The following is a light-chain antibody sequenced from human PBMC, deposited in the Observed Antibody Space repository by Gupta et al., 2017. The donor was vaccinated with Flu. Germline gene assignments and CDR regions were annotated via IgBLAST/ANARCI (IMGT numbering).Light chain of an antibody. CDR3: QHRLNWL. V-gene: IGKV3-11*01. CDR1: YRVSGD. J-gene: IGKJ2*01. CDR2: SSS. Sequence: ELVLTQSPATLSLSPGDRATLSCRTSYRVSGDLAWYQQRPGQPPRLLIYSSSSRATGIPARFSGSGSGTDFTLSISSLEPADSAVYFCQHRLNWLFGQGTKLEIK.